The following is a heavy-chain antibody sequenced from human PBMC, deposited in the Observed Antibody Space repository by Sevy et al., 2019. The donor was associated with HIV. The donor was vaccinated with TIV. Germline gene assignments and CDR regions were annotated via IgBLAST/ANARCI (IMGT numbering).Heavy chain of an antibody. Sequence: ASVKDSCKASGFTFTGYKIYWVRQAPGQGLEWMGWIDPYTGDTNYARNFKGRVTMTRDTSINTAYMELSRLRSDDTAMYYCASGSSTWYNYYYYMDVWGKGTTVTVSS. V-gene: IGHV1-2*02. CDR2: IDPYTGDT. CDR3: ASGSSTWYNYYYYMDV. J-gene: IGHJ6*03. CDR1: GFTFTGYK. D-gene: IGHD6-13*01.